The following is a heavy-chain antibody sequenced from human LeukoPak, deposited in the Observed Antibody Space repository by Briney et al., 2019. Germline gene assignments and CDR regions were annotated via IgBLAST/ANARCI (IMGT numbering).Heavy chain of an antibody. J-gene: IGHJ3*02. V-gene: IGHV4-39*01. D-gene: IGHD3-10*01. CDR2: IYYSGST. CDR1: GGSISSSSYY. CDR3: ARPKSITMVRGVIAGAFDI. Sequence: PSETLSLTCTVSGGSISSSSYYWGWIRQPPGKGLEWIGSIYYSGSTYYNPSLKSRVTISVDTSKNQFSLKLSSVTAADTAVYYCARPKSITMVRGVIAGAFDIWGQGTMVTVSS.